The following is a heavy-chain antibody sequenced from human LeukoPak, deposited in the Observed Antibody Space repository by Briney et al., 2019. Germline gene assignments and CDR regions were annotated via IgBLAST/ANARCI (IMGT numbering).Heavy chain of an antibody. J-gene: IGHJ3*02. CDR3: STGSGHAFDI. Sequence: GGSLRLSCAASGFTFSSYSMNWVRQAPGQGLEWVSRINSDGSSTSYADSVKGRFTISRDNAKNTLYVKMNSLRAEDTSVYYCSTGSGHAFDIWGRGTMVTISS. CDR1: GFTFSSYS. D-gene: IGHD3-10*01. CDR2: INSDGSST. V-gene: IGHV3-74*01.